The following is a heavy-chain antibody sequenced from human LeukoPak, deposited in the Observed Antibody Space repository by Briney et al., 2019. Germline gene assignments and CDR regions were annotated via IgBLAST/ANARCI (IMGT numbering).Heavy chain of an antibody. CDR1: GFTFRSYW. Sequence: GSLRLSCAASGFTFRSYWMNWARQAPRKGLEWVASINHNGNVNYYVDSVKGRFTISRDNAKNSLYLQMSNLRAEDTAVYFCARGGGLDVWGQGATVTVSS. CDR3: ARGGGLDV. CDR2: INHNGNVN. V-gene: IGHV3-7*03. J-gene: IGHJ6*02. D-gene: IGHD3-16*01.